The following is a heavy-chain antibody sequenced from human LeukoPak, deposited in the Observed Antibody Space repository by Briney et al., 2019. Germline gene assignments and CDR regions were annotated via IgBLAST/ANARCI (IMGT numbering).Heavy chain of an antibody. V-gene: IGHV3-21*01. Sequence: GGSLRLSCAASGFTFSSYGMHWVRQAPGKGLEWVSSISSSSSYIYYADSVKGRFTISRDNAKNSLYLQMNSLRAEDTAVYYCARGPYSSGWNFDYWGQGTLVTVSS. D-gene: IGHD6-19*01. J-gene: IGHJ4*02. CDR1: GFTFSSYG. CDR3: ARGPYSSGWNFDY. CDR2: ISSSSSYI.